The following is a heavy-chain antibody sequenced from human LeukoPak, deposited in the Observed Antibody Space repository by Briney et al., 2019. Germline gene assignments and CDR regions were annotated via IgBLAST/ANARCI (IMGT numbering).Heavy chain of an antibody. CDR3: ARSGRGTYYYFDW. D-gene: IGHD3-10*01. V-gene: IGHV1-18*01. J-gene: IGHJ4*02. Sequence: GASVKVSCRASGYSFTRYGMSWLRQAPGQGPEWMGWIRSSNGNTNYGQKFQGRVTMTTDISTSTAYMDAWSLRSDDTAVYYCARSGRGTYYYFDWWGQGTLVTVSS. CDR2: IRSSNGNT. CDR1: GYSFTRYG.